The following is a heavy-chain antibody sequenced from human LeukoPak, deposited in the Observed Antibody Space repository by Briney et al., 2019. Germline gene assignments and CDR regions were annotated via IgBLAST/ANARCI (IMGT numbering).Heavy chain of an antibody. Sequence: GASVQVSSKASGYTFTSYGISWGRQAPGQRLEWMGWISAYNGNTNYAQKLQGSVTMTTDTSTSTAYMELRSLRSDDTAVYYCSRGSVRRWYFDYWGQGTLVTVSS. CDR2: ISAYNGNT. J-gene: IGHJ4*02. CDR3: SRGSVRRWYFDY. CDR1: GYTFTSYG. D-gene: IGHD3-10*01. V-gene: IGHV1-18*01.